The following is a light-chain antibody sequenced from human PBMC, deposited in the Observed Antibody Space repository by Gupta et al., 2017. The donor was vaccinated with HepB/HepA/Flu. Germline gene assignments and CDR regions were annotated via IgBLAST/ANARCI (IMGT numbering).Light chain of an antibody. Sequence: QPVLTQPPSASGTPVQRVTISFSGSSSNIGNDNAYWYQQLPGTAPKLLIYNDNQRPSGVPDRFSGSKSGTTASLAISGLRSEDEADYYCVGWDDSLSGYVFGAGTKVTVL. CDR3: VGWDDSLSGYV. CDR1: SSNIGNDN. CDR2: NDN. J-gene: IGLJ1*01. V-gene: IGLV1-47*02.